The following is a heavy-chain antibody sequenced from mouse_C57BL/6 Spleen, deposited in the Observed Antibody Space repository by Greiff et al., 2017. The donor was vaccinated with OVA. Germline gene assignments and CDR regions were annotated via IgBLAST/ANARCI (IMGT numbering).Heavy chain of an antibody. D-gene: IGHD2-12*01. CDR1: GFTFSSYT. Sequence: LVESGGGLVKPGGSLKLSCAASGFTFSSYTMSWVRQTPEKRLEWVATISGGGGNTYYPDSVKGRFTISRDNAKNTLYLQMSSLRSEDTALYYCARQKDYTLDYWGQGTTLTVSS. V-gene: IGHV5-9*01. CDR3: ARQKDYTLDY. J-gene: IGHJ2*01. CDR2: ISGGGGNT.